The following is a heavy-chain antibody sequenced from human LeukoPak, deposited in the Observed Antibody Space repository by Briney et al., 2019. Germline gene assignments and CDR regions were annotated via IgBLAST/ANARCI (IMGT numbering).Heavy chain of an antibody. Sequence: SGGSLRLSCAASGFTFSSYALHWVRQAPGKGLEWVAVISYGGSNKYYADSVKGRFTISRDNSKNTLYLQMNSLRAEDTAVYYCAKDQSSGWYKDFDYWGQGTLVTVSS. CDR3: AKDQSSGWYKDFDY. CDR1: GFTFSSYA. D-gene: IGHD6-19*01. V-gene: IGHV3-30-3*01. CDR2: ISYGGSNK. J-gene: IGHJ4*02.